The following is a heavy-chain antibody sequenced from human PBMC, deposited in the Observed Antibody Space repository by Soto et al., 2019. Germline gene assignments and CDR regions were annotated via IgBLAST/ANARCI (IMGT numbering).Heavy chain of an antibody. CDR2: VYFSGST. J-gene: IGHJ5*02. CDR1: GYSVISGDYY. Sequence: XETLSLTCSVAGYSVISGDYYWSWIRQPPGKGLEWIGHVYFSGSTNYIPSLKSRLTMSVDTAKNQFSLKLNSVTAADTAVYYCARIPVDTYMIYWSDHWGQGSQVTVSS. CDR3: ARIPVDTYMIYWSDH. V-gene: IGHV4-61*08. D-gene: IGHD3-16*01.